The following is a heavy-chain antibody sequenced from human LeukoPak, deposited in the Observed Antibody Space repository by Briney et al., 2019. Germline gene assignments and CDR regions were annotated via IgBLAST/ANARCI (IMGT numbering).Heavy chain of an antibody. CDR3: AKDGIAVAGTFEYFQH. CDR1: GGSFSGYY. CDR2: ISGSGGST. J-gene: IGHJ1*01. D-gene: IGHD6-19*01. Sequence: ETLSLTCAVYGGSFSGYYWSWVRQAPGKGLEWVSAISGSGGSTYYADSVKGRFTISRDNSKNTLYLQMNSLRAEDTAVYYCAKDGIAVAGTFEYFQHWGQGTLVTVSS. V-gene: IGHV3-23*01.